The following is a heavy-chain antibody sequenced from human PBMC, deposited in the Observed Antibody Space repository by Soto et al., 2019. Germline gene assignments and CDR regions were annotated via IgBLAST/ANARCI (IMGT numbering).Heavy chain of an antibody. Sequence: SETLSLTCTVSGGSISSSSYYWGWIRQPPGKGLEWIGSIYYSGSTYYNPSLKSRVTISVDTSKNQFSLKLSSVTAADTAVYYCARESGEWGYNWFGPWGQGTLVTVSS. CDR3: ARESGEWGYNWFGP. D-gene: IGHD3-16*01. V-gene: IGHV4-39*02. J-gene: IGHJ5*02. CDR1: GGSISSSSYY. CDR2: IYYSGST.